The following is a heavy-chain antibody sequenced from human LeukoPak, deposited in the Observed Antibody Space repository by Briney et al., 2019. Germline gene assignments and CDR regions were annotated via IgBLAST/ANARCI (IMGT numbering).Heavy chain of an antibody. D-gene: IGHD3-10*01. V-gene: IGHV4-34*01. CDR2: INHSGST. CDR3: AREMVRGVIRGVFDY. J-gene: IGHJ4*02. Sequence: KPSETLSLTCAVYGGSFSGYYWSWIRQPPGKGLKWIGEINHSGSTNYNPSLKSRVTISVDTSKNQFSLKLSSVTAADTAVYYCAREMVRGVIRGVFDYWGQGTLVTVSS. CDR1: GGSFSGYY.